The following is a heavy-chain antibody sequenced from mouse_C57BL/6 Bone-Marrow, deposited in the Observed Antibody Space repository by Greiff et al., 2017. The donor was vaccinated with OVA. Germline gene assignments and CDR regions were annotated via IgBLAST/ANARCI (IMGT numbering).Heavy chain of an antibody. Sequence: EVQRVESGGGLVKPGGSLKLSCAASGFTFSDYGMHWVRQAPEKGLAWVAYISSGSSTIYYADTVKGRFTISRDNAKNTLFLQMTSLRSEDTAMYYCARRETTAYYFDYWGQGTTLTVSS. CDR3: ARRETTAYYFDY. J-gene: IGHJ2*01. CDR1: GFTFSDYG. CDR2: ISSGSSTI. D-gene: IGHD1-2*01. V-gene: IGHV5-17*01.